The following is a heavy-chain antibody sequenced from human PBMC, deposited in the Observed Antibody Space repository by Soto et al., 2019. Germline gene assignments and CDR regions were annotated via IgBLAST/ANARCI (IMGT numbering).Heavy chain of an antibody. V-gene: IGHV3-33*01. J-gene: IGHJ3*02. D-gene: IGHD1-26*01. CDR2: IWYDGSNK. CDR3: ASGSYYNDAFDI. Sequence: GGSLRLSCAASGFTFSSYGMHWVRQAPGKGLEWVAVIWYDGSNKYYADSVKGRFTISRDNSKNTLYLQMNSLRAEDTAVYYCASGSYYNDAFDIWGQGTMVTVSS. CDR1: GFTFSSYG.